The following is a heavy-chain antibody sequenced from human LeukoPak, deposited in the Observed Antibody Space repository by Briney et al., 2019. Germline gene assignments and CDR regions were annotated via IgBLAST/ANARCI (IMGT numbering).Heavy chain of an antibody. CDR1: GFPFSSHA. D-gene: IGHD3-16*02. CDR2: FSGSGGST. Sequence: GGAPRPPFAAPGFPFSSHAMGLGRPAPGEGLEGGSAFSGSGGSTYYADSVKGRFTISGDNSKNTLYLQMNSLRAEDTAVYYCAKDRSRHYDYVWGSYRYIFDYWGQGTLVTVSS. J-gene: IGHJ4*02. V-gene: IGHV3-23*01. CDR3: AKDRSRHYDYVWGSYRYIFDY.